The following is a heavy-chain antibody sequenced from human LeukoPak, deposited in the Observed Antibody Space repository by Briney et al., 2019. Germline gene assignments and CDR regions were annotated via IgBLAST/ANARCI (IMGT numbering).Heavy chain of an antibody. V-gene: IGHV4-34*01. CDR2: INHSGST. J-gene: IGHJ4*02. D-gene: IGHD3-16*02. CDR3: ARHSKVGYDYVWGSYRRPFDY. CDR1: GGSFSGYY. Sequence: SETLSLTCAVYGGSFSGYYWSWIRQPPGKGLEWIGEINHSGSTNYNPSPKSRVTISVDTSKNQFSLKLSSVTAADTAVYYCARHSKVGYDYVWGSYRRPFDYWGQGTLVTVSS.